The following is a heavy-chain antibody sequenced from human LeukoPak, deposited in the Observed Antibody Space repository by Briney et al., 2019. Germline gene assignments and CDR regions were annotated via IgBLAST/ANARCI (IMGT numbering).Heavy chain of an antibody. Sequence: PGGSLRLSCAASGFIFSDYHMSWIRQAPGKGLEWVSYISPGGDAVYFADSVKGRFTISRDNAKYSLFLQMSSLTAEDTAVYCCSGGRDIAVAGPGGYFDFWGQGSLVTVS. J-gene: IGHJ4*02. CDR1: GFIFSDYH. CDR3: SGGRDIAVAGPGGYFDF. V-gene: IGHV3-11*01. CDR2: ISPGGDAV. D-gene: IGHD6-19*01.